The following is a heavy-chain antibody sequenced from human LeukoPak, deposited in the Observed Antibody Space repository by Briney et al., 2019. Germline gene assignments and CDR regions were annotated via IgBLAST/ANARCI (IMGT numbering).Heavy chain of an antibody. CDR3: ARDRRHYYYDSSGYEISYYYYGMDV. CDR1: GFTVSSNY. Sequence: PGGSLRLSCAASGFTVSSNYMSWVRQAPGKGLEWVSVIYSGGSTYYADSVKGRFTISRDNSKNTLYLQMNSLRAEDTAVYYCARDRRHYYYDSSGYEISYYYYGMDVRGQGTTVTVSS. V-gene: IGHV3-66*01. CDR2: IYSGGST. D-gene: IGHD3-22*01. J-gene: IGHJ6*02.